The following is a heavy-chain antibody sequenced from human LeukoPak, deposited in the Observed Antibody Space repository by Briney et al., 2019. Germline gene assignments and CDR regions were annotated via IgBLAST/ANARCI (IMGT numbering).Heavy chain of an antibody. V-gene: IGHV3-33*08. J-gene: IGHJ4*02. CDR1: GFTFSSYG. CDR3: ARDPGVRWLVGFDY. D-gene: IGHD6-19*01. Sequence: GRSLRLSCAASGFTFSSYGMHWVRQAPGKGLEGVAVMWYDGSNKYYADSVKGRFTISRDNSKNTLYLQMDSLRVEDTAVYYCARDPGVRWLVGFDYWGQGTLVTVSS. CDR2: MWYDGSNK.